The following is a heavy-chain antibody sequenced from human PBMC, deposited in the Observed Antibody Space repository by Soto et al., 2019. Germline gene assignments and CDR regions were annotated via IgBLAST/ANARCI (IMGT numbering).Heavy chain of an antibody. J-gene: IGHJ4*02. CDR3: ARDRYGDYYFDY. V-gene: IGHV1-46*01. D-gene: IGHD4-17*01. CDR2: INPSGGST. CDR1: GYTFTSYY. Sequence: ASVKVSCKASGYTFTSYYMHWVRQAPGQGLEWMGIINPSGGSTSYAQKFQGRVAMTRDTSTSTVYMELSSLRSEDTAVYYCARDRYGDYYFDYWGQGTLVTVSS.